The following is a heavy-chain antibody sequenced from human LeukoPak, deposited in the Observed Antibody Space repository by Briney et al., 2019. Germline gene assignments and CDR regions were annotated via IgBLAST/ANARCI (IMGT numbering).Heavy chain of an antibody. D-gene: IGHD6-13*01. CDR1: GYTFTRYY. CDR3: AREAAGGTTSFDY. J-gene: IGHJ4*02. Sequence: ASVKVSCKASGYTFTRYYMHWARQAPGQGLEWMGIINPSGGSTSYAQKFQGRVTMTRDKSTSTVYMELSSLSSEDTAVHYCAREAAGGTTSFDYWGQGTLVTVSS. V-gene: IGHV1-46*01. CDR2: INPSGGST.